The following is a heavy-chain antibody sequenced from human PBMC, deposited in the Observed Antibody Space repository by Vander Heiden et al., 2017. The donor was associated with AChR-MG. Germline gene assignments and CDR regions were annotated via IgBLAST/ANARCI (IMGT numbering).Heavy chain of an antibody. CDR3: ARGPMVRGGRRQYYFDY. Sequence: QVQLQQWGAGLLKPSETLSLTCAVYGGSFSGSYWSWIRQPPGKGLEWIGEINHSGSTNYSPSLKSRVTISVDTSKNQFSLKLSSVTAADAAVYYCARGPMVRGGRRQYYFDYWGQGTLVTGSS. D-gene: IGHD3-10*01. V-gene: IGHV4-34*01. CDR2: INHSGST. J-gene: IGHJ4*02. CDR1: GGSFSGSY.